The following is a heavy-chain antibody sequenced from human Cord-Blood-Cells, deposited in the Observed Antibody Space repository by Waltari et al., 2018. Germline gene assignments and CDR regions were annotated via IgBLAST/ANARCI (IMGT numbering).Heavy chain of an antibody. D-gene: IGHD7-27*01. CDR2: IIPILGIA. V-gene: IGHV1-69*09. J-gene: IGHJ3*02. CDR3: ARHDTGDVMRNDAFDI. Sequence: QVQLVQSGAEVKKPGSSVKVSCKASGGTFSSYAISWVRQAPGQGLEWMGRIIPILGIANYAQKFQGRVTITADKSTSTAYMELSSLRSEDTAVYYCARHDTGDVMRNDAFDIWGQGTMVTVSS. CDR1: GGTFSSYA.